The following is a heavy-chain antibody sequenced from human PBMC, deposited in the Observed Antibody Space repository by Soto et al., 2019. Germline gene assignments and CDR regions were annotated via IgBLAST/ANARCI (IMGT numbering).Heavy chain of an antibody. Sequence: ASVKVSCKASGGTFSSYAISWVRQAPGQGLEWMGGIIPIFGTANYAQKFQGRVTITADESTSTAYMELSSLRSEDTAVYYCARHPNYYDSSGRPFDYWGQGTLVTVSS. CDR3: ARHPNYYDSSGRPFDY. CDR1: GGTFSSYA. J-gene: IGHJ4*02. CDR2: IIPIFGTA. V-gene: IGHV1-69*13. D-gene: IGHD3-22*01.